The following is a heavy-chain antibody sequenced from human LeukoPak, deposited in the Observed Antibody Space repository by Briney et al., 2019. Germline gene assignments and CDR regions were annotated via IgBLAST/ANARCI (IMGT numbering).Heavy chain of an antibody. CDR2: ISYDGSNK. D-gene: IGHD4-17*01. J-gene: IGHJ4*02. CDR3: AKVALTTVTTLGDY. V-gene: IGHV3-30*18. Sequence: PGGSLRLSCAASGFTFSSYGMHWLRQAPGKGLEWVAVISYDGSNKYYADSVKGRFTISRDNSKNTLYLQMNSLRAEDTAVYYCAKVALTTVTTLGDYWGQGTLVTVSS. CDR1: GFTFSSYG.